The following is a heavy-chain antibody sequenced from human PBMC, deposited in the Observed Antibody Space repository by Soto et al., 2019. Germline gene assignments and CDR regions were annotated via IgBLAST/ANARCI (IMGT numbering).Heavy chain of an antibody. CDR1: GYSFTRYG. CDR2: ISGYNANT. J-gene: IGHJ6*02. Sequence: QVQLVQSGAEVKKPGASVKVSCKASGYSFTRYGISWVRQAPGQGLEWMGWISGYNANTNYPENLQGRVTMTPDTSTSTAYMAVRTLISDDTAVYYCARMGDVPYYYYGLDVWGQGTTVTVSS. D-gene: IGHD3-16*01. V-gene: IGHV1-18*01. CDR3: ARMGDVPYYYYGLDV.